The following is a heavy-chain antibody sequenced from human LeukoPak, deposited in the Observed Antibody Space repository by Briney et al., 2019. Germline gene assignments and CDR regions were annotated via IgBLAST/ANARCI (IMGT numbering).Heavy chain of an antibody. CDR2: ISSSSSYI. D-gene: IGHD1-26*01. CDR3: ASPEMGATME. Sequence: GGSLRLSCTASGFTFSSYSMNWVRQAPGKGLEWVSSISSSSSYIYYADSVKGRFTISRDNAKNSLYLQMNSLRAEDTAVYYCASPEMGATMEWGQGTLVTVSS. CDR1: GFTFSSYS. V-gene: IGHV3-21*01. J-gene: IGHJ4*02.